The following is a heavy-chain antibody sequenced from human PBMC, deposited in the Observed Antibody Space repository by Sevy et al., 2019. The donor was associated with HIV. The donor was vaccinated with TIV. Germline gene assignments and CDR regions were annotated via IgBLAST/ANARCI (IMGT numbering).Heavy chain of an antibody. CDR2: ISSSGSTI. Sequence: GGSLRLSCAASGFTFSDYYMSWIRQAPGKGLEWVSYISSSGSTIYYADSVKGRFTISRDNAKNSLYLQMNSLRAEDTAVYYCARAEVVIFDMDIGAFDIWGQGTMVTVSS. J-gene: IGHJ3*02. CDR1: GFTFSDYY. CDR3: ARAEVVIFDMDIGAFDI. D-gene: IGHD3-22*01. V-gene: IGHV3-11*01.